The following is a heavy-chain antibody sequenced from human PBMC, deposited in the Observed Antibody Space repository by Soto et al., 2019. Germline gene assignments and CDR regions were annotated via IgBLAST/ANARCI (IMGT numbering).Heavy chain of an antibody. V-gene: IGHV1-24*01. J-gene: IGHJ6*02. CDR1: GYTLTELS. D-gene: IGHD3-10*01. CDR3: ATDSGNYYRSGGRGGMDV. Sequence: QVQLVQSGAEVKKPGASVKVSCKVSGYTLTELSMHWVRQAPGKGLEWMGGFDPEDGETIYAQKFQGRVTMTEDTSTDTAYMELSSLRSEDTAVYYCATDSGNYYRSGGRGGMDVWGQGTTVTVSS. CDR2: FDPEDGET.